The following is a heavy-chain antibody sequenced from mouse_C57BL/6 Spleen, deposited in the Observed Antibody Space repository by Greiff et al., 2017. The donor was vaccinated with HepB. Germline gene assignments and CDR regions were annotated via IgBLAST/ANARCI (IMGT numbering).Heavy chain of an antibody. V-gene: IGHV5-6*01. Sequence: EVMLVESGGDLVKPGGSLKLSCAASGFTFSSYGMSWVRQTPDKRLEWVATISSGGSYTYYPDSVKGRFTISRDNAKNTLYLQMSSLKSEDTAMYYCAVPTGRGDRWGSYFDYWGQGTTLTVSS. J-gene: IGHJ2*01. D-gene: IGHD4-1*02. CDR1: GFTFSSYG. CDR2: ISSGGSYT. CDR3: AVPTGRGDRWGSYFDY.